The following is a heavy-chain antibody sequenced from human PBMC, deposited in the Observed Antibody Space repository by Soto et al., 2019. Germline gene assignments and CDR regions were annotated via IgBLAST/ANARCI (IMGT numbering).Heavy chain of an antibody. Sequence: HPGGSLRLSCAASGFTFSSYAMSWVRQAPGKGLEWVSAISGSGGSTYYADSVKGRFTISRDNSKNTLYLQMNSLRAEDTAAYYCAKDPYDSSGPNWFDPWGQGTLVTVSS. CDR1: GFTFSSYA. CDR2: ISGSGGST. J-gene: IGHJ5*02. D-gene: IGHD3-22*01. V-gene: IGHV3-23*01. CDR3: AKDPYDSSGPNWFDP.